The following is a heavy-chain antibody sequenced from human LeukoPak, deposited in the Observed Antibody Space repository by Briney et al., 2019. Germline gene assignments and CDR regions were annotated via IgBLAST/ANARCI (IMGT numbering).Heavy chain of an antibody. J-gene: IGHJ4*02. CDR2: ISYDGSDK. CDR3: AKDISAGDCPDY. Sequence: GRSLRLSCAASAFTFSSYGMHWVRQAPGKGLEWVALISYDGSDKYYADSVKGRFTISRDDSKNTLHLQMNSLRAEDTAVYYCAKDISAGDCPDYWGQGTLVTVSS. CDR1: AFTFSSYG. D-gene: IGHD2-21*02. V-gene: IGHV3-30*18.